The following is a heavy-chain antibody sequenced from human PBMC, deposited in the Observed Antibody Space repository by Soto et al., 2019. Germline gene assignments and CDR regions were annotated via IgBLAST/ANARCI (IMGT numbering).Heavy chain of an antibody. CDR1: GFTFSSYA. D-gene: IGHD3-10*01. V-gene: IGHV3-30-3*01. Sequence: QVQLVESGGGVVQPGRSLRLSCAASGFTFSSYAMHWVRQAPGKGLEWVAVISYDGSNKYYADCVKGRFTISRDNSKNTLYLQMNSLRADDTAVYYCAGDAGKDLNYFDYWGQGTLVTVSS. J-gene: IGHJ4*02. CDR2: ISYDGSNK. CDR3: AGDAGKDLNYFDY.